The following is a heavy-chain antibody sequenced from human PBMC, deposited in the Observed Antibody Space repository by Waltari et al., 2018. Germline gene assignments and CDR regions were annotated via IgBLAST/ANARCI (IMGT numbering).Heavy chain of an antibody. V-gene: IGHV3-21*01. J-gene: IGHJ4*02. CDR1: GFTFSSYS. D-gene: IGHD3-9*01. CDR3: ARDRGILTGYSPFYFDY. Sequence: EVQLVESGGGLVKPGGSLRLSCAASGFTFSSYSMNWVRQAPGKGLEWVSSISSSSSYIYYADSVKGRFTISRDNAKNSLYLQMNSLRAEDTAVYYCARDRGILTGYSPFYFDYWGQGTLVTVSS. CDR2: ISSSSSYI.